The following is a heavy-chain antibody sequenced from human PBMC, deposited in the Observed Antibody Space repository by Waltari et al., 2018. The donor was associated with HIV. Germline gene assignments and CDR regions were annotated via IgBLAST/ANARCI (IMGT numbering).Heavy chain of an antibody. CDR2: IIPILGIS. CDR3: ARDGVGYSGSSDY. Sequence: QVQLVQSGAEVKKPGSSVKVSCKASGGTFSRYTISWVRQAPGQGLEWMGRIIPILGISNYAQKFQGRVTITADKSTSTAYMELSSLRSEDTAVYYCARDGVGYSGSSDYWGQGTLVTVSS. CDR1: GGTFSRYT. J-gene: IGHJ4*02. V-gene: IGHV1-69*08. D-gene: IGHD1-26*01.